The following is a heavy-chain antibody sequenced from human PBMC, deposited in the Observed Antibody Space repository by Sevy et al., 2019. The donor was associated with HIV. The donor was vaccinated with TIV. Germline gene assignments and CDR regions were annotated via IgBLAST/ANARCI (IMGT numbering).Heavy chain of an antibody. J-gene: IGHJ4*02. CDR2: ISHTGNT. CDR3: ARVKTFGGIDY. CDR1: GYSISSGYF. D-gene: IGHD1-1*01. V-gene: IGHV4-38-2*01. Sequence: SETLSLTCAVSGYSISSGYFWGWIRQPPGKGLEWIGTISHTGNTFYNPSFKSRVTISVDTSKNQCSLKANAVTAADTAVYYCARVKTFGGIDYWGQGTLVTVSS.